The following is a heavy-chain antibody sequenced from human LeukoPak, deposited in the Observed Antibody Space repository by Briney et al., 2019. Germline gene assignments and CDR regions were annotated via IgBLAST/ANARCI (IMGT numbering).Heavy chain of an antibody. J-gene: IGHJ1*01. Sequence: GGSLRLSCAASGFTFGSYGMSWVRQAPGKGLEWVSAISGSGGSTYYADSVKGRFTISRDNSKNTLYLQMNSLGAEDTAVYYCAKFTAGSGTPQPYFQHWGQGTLVTVSS. V-gene: IGHV3-23*01. CDR1: GFTFGSYG. CDR3: AKFTAGSGTPQPYFQH. CDR2: ISGSGGST. D-gene: IGHD3-10*01.